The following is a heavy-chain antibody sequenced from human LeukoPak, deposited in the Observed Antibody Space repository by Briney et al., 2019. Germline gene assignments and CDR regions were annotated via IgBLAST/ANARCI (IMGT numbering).Heavy chain of an antibody. CDR3: ATVGCCNGGDC. V-gene: IGHV4-59*08. J-gene: IGHJ4*02. D-gene: IGHD2-15*01. CDR1: GGSISDYY. Sequence: SETLSLTCTVSGGSISDYYWSWIRQPPGKGLEWIGYIYYTGYTDYNPSLKSRVTISVDTSRNQFSLKLRSVTAADTAVYYCATVGCCNGGDCWGQGTLVTVSS. CDR2: IYYTGYT.